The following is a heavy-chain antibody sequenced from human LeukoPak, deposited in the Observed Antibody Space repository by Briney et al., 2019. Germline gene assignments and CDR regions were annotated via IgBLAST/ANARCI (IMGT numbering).Heavy chain of an antibody. CDR3: ARRDSYSSGYYYFDY. CDR1: GGSMSSYY. V-gene: IGHV4-59*12. D-gene: IGHD3-22*01. CDR2: IHYTGST. J-gene: IGHJ4*02. Sequence: SSETLSLTCTVSGGSMSSYYWSWIRQPPGKGLEWIGYIHYTGSTNYNPSLKSRVTISVDTSKNQFSLKLSSVTAADTAVYYCARRDSYSSGYYYFDYWGQGTLVTVSS.